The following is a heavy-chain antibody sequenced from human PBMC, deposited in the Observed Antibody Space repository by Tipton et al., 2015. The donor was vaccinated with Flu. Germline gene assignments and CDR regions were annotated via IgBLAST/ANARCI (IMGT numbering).Heavy chain of an antibody. V-gene: IGHV3-21*01. CDR3: ARGRDGYNRYLGAIDI. CDR2: ISSSSSYI. CDR1: GFTFTDYT. Sequence: SLRLSCATSGFTFTDYTMKWVRQAPGKGLEWVASISSSSSYIYFADSLKGRFTISRDNGKNSLYLQMNSVRAEDTAVYYCARGRDGYNRYLGAIDIWGQGTMVTVSS. J-gene: IGHJ3*02. D-gene: IGHD5-24*01.